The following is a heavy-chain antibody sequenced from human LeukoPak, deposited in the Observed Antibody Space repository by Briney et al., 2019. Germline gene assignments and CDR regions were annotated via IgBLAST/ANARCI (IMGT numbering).Heavy chain of an antibody. V-gene: IGHV1-69*05. Sequence: ASVKVSCKASGGTFSCYAISWERQAPGQGLEWMGGIIPIFGTANYAQKFQGRVTITTDESTSTAYMELSSLRSGDTAVYYCARESPPPPAAIDPWGQGTLVTVSS. CDR2: IIPIFGTA. CDR1: GGTFSCYA. D-gene: IGHD2-2*01. J-gene: IGHJ5*02. CDR3: ARESPPPPAAIDP.